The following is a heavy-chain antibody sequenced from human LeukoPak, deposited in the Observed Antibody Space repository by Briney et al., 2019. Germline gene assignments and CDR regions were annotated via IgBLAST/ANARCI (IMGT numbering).Heavy chain of an antibody. CDR3: AKGTVGGVIVPSPFDY. V-gene: IGHV3-23*01. CDR2: ISGSGGST. D-gene: IGHD3-16*02. J-gene: IGHJ4*02. Sequence: GGSLRLSCAASGFTFNRYAMSWVRQAPGKGLEWVSAISGSGGSTYYADSGKGRFTISRDNSKNTLYLHMNSLRPEDTAVYYCAKGTVGGVIVPSPFDYWGQGTLVTVSS. CDR1: GFTFNRYA.